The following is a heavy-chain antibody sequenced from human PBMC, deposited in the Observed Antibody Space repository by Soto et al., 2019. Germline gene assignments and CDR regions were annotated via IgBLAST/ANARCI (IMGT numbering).Heavy chain of an antibody. J-gene: IGHJ6*03. D-gene: IGHD3-3*01. V-gene: IGHV1-8*01. CDR1: GYTFTSDD. CDR3: ARGGRLRFLEWLPKYYYYYMDV. CDR2: MNPNSGNT. Sequence: ASVKVSCKASGYTFTSDDINWVRQATGQGLEWMGWMNPNSGNTGYAQKFQGRVTMTRNTSISTAYMELSSLRSEDTAVYYCARGGRLRFLEWLPKYYYYYMDVWGKGTTVTVS.